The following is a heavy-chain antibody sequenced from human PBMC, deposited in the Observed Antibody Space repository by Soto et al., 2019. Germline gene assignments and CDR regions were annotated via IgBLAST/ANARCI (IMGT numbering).Heavy chain of an antibody. CDR1: VFTFSSYG. CDR3: ARDRPVSSGWPYFDY. V-gene: IGHV3-33*01. D-gene: IGHD6-19*01. CDR2: IWYDGSNK. J-gene: IGHJ4*02. Sequence: GGPLRLSSPASVFTFSSYGMHWVRQAPGKGLEWVAVIWYDGSNKYYADSVKGRFTISRDNSKNTLYLQMNSLRAEDTAVYYCARDRPVSSGWPYFDYWGQGTLVTVSS.